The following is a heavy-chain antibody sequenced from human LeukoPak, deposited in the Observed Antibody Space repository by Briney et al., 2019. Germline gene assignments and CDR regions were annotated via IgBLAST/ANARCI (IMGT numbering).Heavy chain of an antibody. D-gene: IGHD3-22*01. Sequence: GASVKVSCKASGYTFTSYYLHWVRQAPGQGLEWMGIINPSGGSTTYSQRFQGRVTMTRDTSTSTVYMELSSLRSGDTALYYCARGGYYDSSGPTWDWFDPWGQGTLVTVSS. J-gene: IGHJ5*02. V-gene: IGHV1-46*01. CDR2: INPSGGST. CDR3: ARGGYYDSSGPTWDWFDP. CDR1: GYTFTSYY.